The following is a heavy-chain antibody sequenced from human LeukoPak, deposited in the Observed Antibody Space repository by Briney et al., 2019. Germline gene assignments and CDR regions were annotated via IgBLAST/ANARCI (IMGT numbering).Heavy chain of an antibody. CDR3: AKNSDYDSYFDY. J-gene: IGHJ4*02. Sequence: SETLSLTCTVSGGSISSGSSSWNWIRQPAGKELEWIGRIYTSGTTNYNPSLRSRVTISLDTSNNQFSLELSSVTAADTAVYYCAKNSDYDSYFDYWGQGTLVTVSS. CDR1: GGSISSGSSS. V-gene: IGHV4-61*02. D-gene: IGHD5-12*01. CDR2: IYTSGTT.